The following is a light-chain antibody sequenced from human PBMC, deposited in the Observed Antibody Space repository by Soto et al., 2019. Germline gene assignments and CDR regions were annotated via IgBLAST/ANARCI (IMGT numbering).Light chain of an antibody. CDR3: QQYGSSPPIT. V-gene: IGKV3-15*01. CDR2: GAS. J-gene: IGKJ5*01. CDR1: QSVSTD. Sequence: EIVMTQSPATLSVSLGERATLSCRASQSVSTDLAWYQQKPGQAPRLLIFGASTRATGIPARFSGSGSGTDFTLTISRLEPEDFAVYYCQQYGSSPPITFGQGTRLEIK.